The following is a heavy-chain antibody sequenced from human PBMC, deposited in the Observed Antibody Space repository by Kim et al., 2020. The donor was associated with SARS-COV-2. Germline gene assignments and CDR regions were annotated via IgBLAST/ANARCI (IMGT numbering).Heavy chain of an antibody. Sequence: GGSLRLSCAASGFTFRNDALHWVRQAPGKGPEWVAVISYDGTNKYYADSVKGRFTISRDNSKETVYLHMNSMRLDDTDLYYCETDLAQWLASRYFYGMDV. D-gene: IGHD6-19*01. CDR1: GFTFRNDA. CDR2: ISYDGTNK. J-gene: IGHJ6*01. V-gene: IGHV3-30-3*01. CDR3: ETDLAQWLASRYFYGMDV.